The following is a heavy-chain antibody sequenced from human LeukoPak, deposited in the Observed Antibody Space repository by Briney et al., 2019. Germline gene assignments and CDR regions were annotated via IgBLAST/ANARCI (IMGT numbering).Heavy chain of an antibody. Sequence: GGSLRLSCAASGFTFSTYSMNWVRQAPGEGLEWVSSITSTSSYTYYADSVKGRFTISRDSAKNSLYLQMNSLRAEDTALYYCAREDYGGIDFWGQGILVTVSS. V-gene: IGHV3-21*01. D-gene: IGHD4-23*01. CDR2: ITSTSSYT. J-gene: IGHJ4*02. CDR1: GFTFSTYS. CDR3: AREDYGGIDF.